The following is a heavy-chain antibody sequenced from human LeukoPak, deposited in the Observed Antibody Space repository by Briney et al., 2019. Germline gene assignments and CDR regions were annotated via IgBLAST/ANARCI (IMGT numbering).Heavy chain of an antibody. CDR2: IYYSGST. CDR3: ARDFRVTYGSGSYYPYYYYGMDV. V-gene: IGHV4-31*03. J-gene: IGHJ6*02. Sequence: SETLSLTCTVSGGSISSGGYYWSWIRQHPGKGLEWIGYIYYSGSTYYNPSLKSRVTISVDTSKNQFSLKLSSVTAADTAVYYCARDFRVTYGSGSYYPYYYYGMDVWGQGTTVTVSS. CDR1: GGSISSGGYY. D-gene: IGHD3-10*01.